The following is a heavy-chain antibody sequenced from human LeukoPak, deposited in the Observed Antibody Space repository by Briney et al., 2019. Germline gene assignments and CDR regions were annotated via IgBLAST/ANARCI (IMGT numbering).Heavy chain of an antibody. CDR2: IGSSSTYI. J-gene: IGHJ4*01. CDR3: ARDHGIPGSGSYRFDY. Sequence: GGSLRLSCAPSGFTFSSYSMNWVRQAPGKGLEWVSSIGSSSTYIYYADSVKGRFTISRDYAKNLLYLQMNSLRIEDTAVYYCARDHGIPGSGSYRFDYWGHGTLVTVSS. D-gene: IGHD3-10*01. V-gene: IGHV3-21*06. CDR1: GFTFSSYS.